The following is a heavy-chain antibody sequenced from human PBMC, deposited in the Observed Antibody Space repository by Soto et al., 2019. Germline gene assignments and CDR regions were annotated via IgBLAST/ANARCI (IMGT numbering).Heavy chain of an antibody. D-gene: IGHD3-22*01. V-gene: IGHV4-30-2*01. CDR1: GGSISSGGYS. Sequence: NPSETLSLTCAVSGGSISSGGYSWSWIRQPPGKGLEWIGYIYHSGSTYYNPSLKSRVTISVDRSKNQFSLKLSSVTAADTAVYYCAREHHYYDSSGYHNWFDPWGQGTLVTVSS. CDR3: AREHHYYDSSGYHNWFDP. J-gene: IGHJ5*02. CDR2: IYHSGST.